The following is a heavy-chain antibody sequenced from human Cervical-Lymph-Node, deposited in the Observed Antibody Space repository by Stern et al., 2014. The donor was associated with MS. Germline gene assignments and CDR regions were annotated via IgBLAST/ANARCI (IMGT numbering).Heavy chain of an antibody. CDR2: VDQRGNP. D-gene: IGHD5-24*01. CDR1: GGSVSGYY. V-gene: IGHV4-34*01. Sequence: QVQLQQWGAGLLKPSETLSLLCTVTGGSVSGYYWNWIRQPPEKGLEWIGEVDQRGNPKYHESLRRRVIIAADTSKNEIPLELTSVTAADSAIYFCARGRRVRAILLDSWGPGTPVTVSP. CDR3: ARGRRVRAILLDS. J-gene: IGHJ4*02.